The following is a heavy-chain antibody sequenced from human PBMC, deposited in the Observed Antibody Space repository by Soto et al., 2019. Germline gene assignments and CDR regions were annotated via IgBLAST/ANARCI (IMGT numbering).Heavy chain of an antibody. CDR3: TKGSIPGSY. D-gene: IGHD2-2*02. CDR1: GFTFGDYA. V-gene: IGHV3-49*03. J-gene: IGHJ4*02. CDR2: IRSKAYGGTT. Sequence: SLRLSFTSSGFTFGDYAMSWFRQAPVKGLEWVGFIRSKAYGGTTEYAASVKGRFTISRDDSKSIAYLQMNSLKTEDTAVYYCTKGSIPGSYWGQGTLVTVSS.